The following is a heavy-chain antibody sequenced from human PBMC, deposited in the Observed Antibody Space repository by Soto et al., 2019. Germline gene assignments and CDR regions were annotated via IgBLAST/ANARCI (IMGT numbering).Heavy chain of an antibody. D-gene: IGHD4-17*01. Sequence: PGGSLRLSCAASGFTFSSYAMSWVRQAPGKGLEWVSAISGSGGSTYYADSVKGRFTISRDNSKNTLYLQMNSLRAEDTAVYYCAKKHGDYSITNYYFDYWGQGTLVTVSS. V-gene: IGHV3-23*01. CDR3: AKKHGDYSITNYYFDY. CDR1: GFTFSSYA. J-gene: IGHJ4*02. CDR2: ISGSGGST.